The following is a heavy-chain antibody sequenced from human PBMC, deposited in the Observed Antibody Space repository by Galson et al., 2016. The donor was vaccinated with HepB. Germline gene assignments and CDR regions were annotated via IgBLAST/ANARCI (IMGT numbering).Heavy chain of an antibody. CDR2: INAGNGNT. CDR3: ARADYSSSWFAFDI. V-gene: IGHV1-3*01. D-gene: IGHD6-13*01. CDR1: GYTFTSYA. Sequence: SVKVSCKASGYTFTSYAIHWVRQASGQRLEWMGWINAGNGNTKYSQKFQGRVTITRDTSASTAYMELSSLRSEDTAVYYCARADYSSSWFAFDIWGQGTMVTVSS. J-gene: IGHJ3*02.